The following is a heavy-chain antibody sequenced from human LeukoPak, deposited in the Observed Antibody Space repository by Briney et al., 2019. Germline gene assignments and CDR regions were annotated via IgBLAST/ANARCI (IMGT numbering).Heavy chain of an antibody. D-gene: IGHD3-22*01. Sequence: ASVKVSCKASGYTFTGYYMHWVRQAPGQGLEWMGWINPNSGGTNYAQKFQGWVTMTRDTSISTAYMELSRLRSDDTAVYYCARARWGDSSGYYYVYWGQGTLVTVSS. CDR2: INPNSGGT. V-gene: IGHV1-2*04. CDR1: GYTFTGYY. CDR3: ARARWGDSSGYYYVY. J-gene: IGHJ4*02.